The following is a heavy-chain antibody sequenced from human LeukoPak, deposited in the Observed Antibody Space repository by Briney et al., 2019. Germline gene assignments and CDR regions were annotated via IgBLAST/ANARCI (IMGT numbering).Heavy chain of an antibody. CDR1: GFAFSSYA. CDR2: ISASGGST. CDR3: AKNSGSYSYFDF. D-gene: IGHD1-26*01. J-gene: IGHJ4*02. Sequence: PGGSLRLSCAASGFAFSSYAVTWVRQAPGKGLGWVSGISASGGSTYYADSVKGRFTISRDNSKNTLYLQVNSLRAEDTAKYYCAKNSGSYSYFDFWGQGTLVTVSS. V-gene: IGHV3-23*01.